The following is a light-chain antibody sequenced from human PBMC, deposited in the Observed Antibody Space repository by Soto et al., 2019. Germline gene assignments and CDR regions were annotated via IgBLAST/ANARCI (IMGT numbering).Light chain of an antibody. Sequence: IQMTQSPSTLSASVGERVTISCRANQSINYLLAWCQQKPGKAPKLLIYAASSLQSGVPSRFSGSGSGTDFTLTISSLQTEDFATYYCLQDYNYPLTFGGGTKVDIK. CDR2: AAS. J-gene: IGKJ4*01. CDR3: LQDYNYPLT. CDR1: QSINYL. V-gene: IGKV1-6*01.